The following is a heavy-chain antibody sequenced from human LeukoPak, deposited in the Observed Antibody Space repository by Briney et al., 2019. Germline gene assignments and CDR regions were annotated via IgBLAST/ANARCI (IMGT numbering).Heavy chain of an antibody. D-gene: IGHD2-21*01. CDR2: ISGSGGST. CDR3: AKADIPRYYGMDV. Sequence: GGSLRLSCAASGFTFSSNAMSWVRQAPGKGLEWVSAISGSGGSTYYADSVKGRFTISRDNSKNTLYLQMNSLRAEDTAVYYCAKADIPRYYGMDVWGQGTTVTVSS. V-gene: IGHV3-23*01. CDR1: GFTFSSNA. J-gene: IGHJ6*02.